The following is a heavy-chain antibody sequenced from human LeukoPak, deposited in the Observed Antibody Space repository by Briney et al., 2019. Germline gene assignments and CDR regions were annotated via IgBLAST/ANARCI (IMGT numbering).Heavy chain of an antibody. CDR3: ARPYCSSTSCPVY. CDR2: ISSSSSYI. D-gene: IGHD2-2*01. V-gene: IGHV3-21*01. Sequence: GGSLRLSCAASGFTFSSYRMNWVRQAPGKGLEWVSSISSSSSYIYYADSVKGRFTISRDNAKNSLYLQMNSLRAEDTAVYYCARPYCSSTSCPVYWGQGTLVTVSS. J-gene: IGHJ4*02. CDR1: GFTFSSYR.